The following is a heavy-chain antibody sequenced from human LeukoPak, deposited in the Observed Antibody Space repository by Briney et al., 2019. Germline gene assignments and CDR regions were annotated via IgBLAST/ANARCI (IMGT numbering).Heavy chain of an antibody. CDR1: GFTFSSYS. D-gene: IGHD5-12*01. J-gene: IGHJ4*02. V-gene: IGHV3-21*01. Sequence: GGSLRLSCAASGFTFSSYSMNWVRQAPGKGLEWVSSISSSSSYIYYADSVKGRFTISRDNAKNSLYLQMNSLRAEDTAVYYCARDLSWVATIGGNDYWGQGTLVTVSS. CDR2: ISSSSSYI. CDR3: ARDLSWVATIGGNDY.